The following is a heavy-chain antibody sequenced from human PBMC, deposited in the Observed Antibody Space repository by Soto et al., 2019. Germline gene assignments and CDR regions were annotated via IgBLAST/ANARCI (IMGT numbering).Heavy chain of an antibody. Sequence: ASVKVSCKASGYTFTSYGISWVRQAPGQGLEWMGWISAYNGNTNYAQKLQGRVTMTTDTSTSTAYMELRSLRSDDTAVYYCARGYCSSTSCYPAFIFDPWGQGTLVTLSS. J-gene: IGHJ5*02. CDR2: ISAYNGNT. CDR3: ARGYCSSTSCYPAFIFDP. V-gene: IGHV1-18*01. D-gene: IGHD2-2*01. CDR1: GYTFTSYG.